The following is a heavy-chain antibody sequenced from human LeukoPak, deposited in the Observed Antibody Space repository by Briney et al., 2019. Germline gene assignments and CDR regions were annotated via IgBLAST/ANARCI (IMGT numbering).Heavy chain of an antibody. CDR2: ISSSSSTI. D-gene: IGHD2-15*01. J-gene: IGHJ4*02. V-gene: IGHV3-48*01. CDR3: ARGLYCSGGSCYGRFDY. CDR1: GFTFSNYN. Sequence: GGSLRLSCAASGFTFSNYNMNWVRQAPGKGLEWVSYISSSSSTIYYADSVKGRFTISRDNAKNSLYLQMNSLRAVDTAVYYCARGLYCSGGSCYGRFDYWGQGTLVTVSS.